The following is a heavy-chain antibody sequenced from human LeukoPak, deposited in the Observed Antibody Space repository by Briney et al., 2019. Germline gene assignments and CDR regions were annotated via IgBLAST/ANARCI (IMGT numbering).Heavy chain of an antibody. Sequence: SETLSLTCTVSGGSISSSSYYWGWIRQPPGKGLEWIGSIYYSGSTYYNPSLKSRVTISVDTSKNQFSLKLSSVTAADTAVYYCARQGLRFLEWLLTPFDYWGQGALVTVSS. CDR1: GGSISSSSYY. CDR3: ARQGLRFLEWLLTPFDY. D-gene: IGHD3-3*01. CDR2: IYYSGST. J-gene: IGHJ4*02. V-gene: IGHV4-39*01.